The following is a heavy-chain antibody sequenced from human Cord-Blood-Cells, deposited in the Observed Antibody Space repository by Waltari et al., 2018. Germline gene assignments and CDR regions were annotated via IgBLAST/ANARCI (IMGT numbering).Heavy chain of an antibody. V-gene: IGHV1-2*04. Sequence: QVQLVQSGAEVKKPGASVKVSCKASGYTFTGYYMHWVRQAPGQGLEWMGWINPNSGGTNYAQKFQGWVTMTRDTSISTAYMGLSRLRSDDTAVYYCARADWRMSYYDSSGYQHYYYYGMDVWGQGTTVTVSS. CDR1: GYTFTGYY. CDR3: ARADWRMSYYDSSGYQHYYYYGMDV. D-gene: IGHD3-22*01. J-gene: IGHJ6*02. CDR2: INPNSGGT.